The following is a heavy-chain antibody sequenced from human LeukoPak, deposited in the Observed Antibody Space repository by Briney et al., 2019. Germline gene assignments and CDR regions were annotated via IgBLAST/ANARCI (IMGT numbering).Heavy chain of an antibody. J-gene: IGHJ4*02. CDR3: ARSLGYCTNGVCPRYFDY. V-gene: IGHV4-4*07. D-gene: IGHD2-8*01. CDR2: IYTSGST. Sequence: SETLSLTCTVSGGSISSYYWSWILQPAGKGLEWIGRIYTSGSTNYNPSLKSRVTMSVDTSKNQFSLKLSSVTAADTAVYYCARSLGYCTNGVCPRYFDYWGQGTLVTVSS. CDR1: GGSISSYY.